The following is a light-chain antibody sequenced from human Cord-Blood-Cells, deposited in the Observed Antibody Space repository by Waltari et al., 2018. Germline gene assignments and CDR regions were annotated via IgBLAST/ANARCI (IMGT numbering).Light chain of an antibody. Sequence: QSALTQTASVSGPPGQPNTISCTGTSSDVGRYNLVSWYQHYPGKATKLMIYEGSMLPAGVSTRVSCSKSCNTASLTISGLQAEDEADYYCCSYAGSSTCVFGGGTKLTVL. V-gene: IGLV2-23*01. CDR1: SSDVGRYNL. CDR2: EGS. CDR3: CSYAGSSTCV. J-gene: IGLJ3*02.